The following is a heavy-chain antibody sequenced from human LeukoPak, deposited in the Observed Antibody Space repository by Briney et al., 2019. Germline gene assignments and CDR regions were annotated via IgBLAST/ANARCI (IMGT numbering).Heavy chain of an antibody. V-gene: IGHV1-2*02. Sequence: ASVKVSCXASGYTFTGYYMHWVRQAPGQGLEWMGWINPNSGGTNYAQKFQGRVTMTRDTSISTAYMELSRLRSDDTAVYYCARDADFWSGYYAAEYFQHWGQGTLVTVSS. CDR1: GYTFTGYY. J-gene: IGHJ1*01. CDR2: INPNSGGT. CDR3: ARDADFWSGYYAAEYFQH. D-gene: IGHD3-3*01.